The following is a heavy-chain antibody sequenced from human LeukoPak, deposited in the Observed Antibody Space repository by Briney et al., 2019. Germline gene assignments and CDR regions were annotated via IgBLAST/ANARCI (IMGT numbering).Heavy chain of an antibody. Sequence: ASVKVSCKASGYTFTGYYMHWVRQAPGQGLEWMGWINPNSGGTNYAQKFQRRVTLTRDTSISTAYMELSRLRSDDTAVYYCARVPQQQLVERYFDYWGQGTLVTVSS. CDR1: GYTFTGYY. CDR2: INPNSGGT. J-gene: IGHJ4*02. V-gene: IGHV1-2*02. D-gene: IGHD6-13*01. CDR3: ARVPQQQLVERYFDY.